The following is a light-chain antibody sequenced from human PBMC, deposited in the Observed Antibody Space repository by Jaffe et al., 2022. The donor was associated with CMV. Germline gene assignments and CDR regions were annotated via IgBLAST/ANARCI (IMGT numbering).Light chain of an antibody. CDR1: SSDIGGSDY. J-gene: IGLJ2*01. CDR3: SSYTTSDTVL. CDR2: DVR. V-gene: IGLV2-14*03. Sequence: QSALTQPASVSGSPGQSISISCTGTSSDIGGSDYVSWYQQLPGKAPKLLIYDVRNRPSGVSHRFSGSKSGTTASLTISGLQAEDEADYFCSSYTTSDTVLFGGGTRLTVL.